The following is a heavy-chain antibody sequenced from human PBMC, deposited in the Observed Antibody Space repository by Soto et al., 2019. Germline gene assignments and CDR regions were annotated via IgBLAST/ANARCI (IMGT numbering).Heavy chain of an antibody. V-gene: IGHV1-69*01. CDR2: IIPLFGTS. Sequence: QVQLVQSGAEVKKPGSSMKVSCKASGGTFSSYAISWVRQAPGQGLEWMGGIIPLFGTSNYAQKFQGRVTITADEATRTAYMELSSLRSEDTGVYYCASGNLVGTIGGGYYYGMDVGGQGTTVSVSS. CDR3: ASGNLVGTIGGGYYYGMDV. CDR1: GGTFSSYA. D-gene: IGHD2-8*01. J-gene: IGHJ6*02.